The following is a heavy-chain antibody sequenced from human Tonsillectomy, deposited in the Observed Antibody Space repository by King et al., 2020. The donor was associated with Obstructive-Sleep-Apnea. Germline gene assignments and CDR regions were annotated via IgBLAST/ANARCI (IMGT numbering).Heavy chain of an antibody. V-gene: IGHV4-34*01. CDR3: ARGVRGDDWGSY. Sequence: VQLQQWGAGLLKPSETLSLTCAVYGGSFSGYSWSWIRQPPGKGLEWIGEINHSGSTNCNPSLKSRGTISVDASKNQFSLKLTAVTAADTAVYYCARGVRGDDWGSYWGQGTLVTVSS. CDR1: GGSFSGYS. J-gene: IGHJ4*02. D-gene: IGHD2-21*02. CDR2: INHSGST.